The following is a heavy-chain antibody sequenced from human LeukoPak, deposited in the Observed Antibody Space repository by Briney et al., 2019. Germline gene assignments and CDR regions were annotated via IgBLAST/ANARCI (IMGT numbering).Heavy chain of an antibody. CDR1: GFTFDDYA. CDR3: AKASEEMATRYFDL. J-gene: IGHJ2*01. V-gene: IGHV3-9*01. CDR2: ISWNSGSI. Sequence: PGGSLRLSCAASGFTFDDYAMHWVRQAPGKGLEWVSGISWNSGSIGYADSVKGRFTISRDNAKNSLYLQMNSLRAEDTALYYCAKASEEMATRYFDLWGRGTLVTVSS. D-gene: IGHD5-24*01.